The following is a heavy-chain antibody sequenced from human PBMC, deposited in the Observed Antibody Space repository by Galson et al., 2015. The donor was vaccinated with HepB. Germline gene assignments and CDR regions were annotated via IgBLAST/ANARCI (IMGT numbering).Heavy chain of an antibody. D-gene: IGHD3-16*01. Sequence: SLRLSCAASGLTFSSYAMHWVRQAPGKGLEWVAVILGDGSNKYYADSIKGRFTISRDNSKSTLYLQMDSLRAGDTAVYYCAKDLTGGGSPMPGRGSYWGQGTLVTVSS. CDR1: GLTFSSYA. CDR3: AKDLTGGGSPMPGRGSY. J-gene: IGHJ4*02. V-gene: IGHV3-30*18. CDR2: ILGDGSNK.